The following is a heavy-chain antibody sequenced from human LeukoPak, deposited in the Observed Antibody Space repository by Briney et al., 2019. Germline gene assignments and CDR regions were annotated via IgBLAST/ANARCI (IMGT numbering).Heavy chain of an antibody. J-gene: IGHJ6*03. CDR1: GFTLSSYG. D-gene: IGHD1-26*01. CDR3: ARHPGGFTGIVNYYYMDV. Sequence: GGSLRLSCAASGFTLSSYGMHWVRQAPGKGLEWVAILSYDGSNKYYADSVKGRFTISRDNSKNTLFLQTNSLRAEDTALYYCARHPGGFTGIVNYYYMDVWGKGTTVTVSS. CDR2: LSYDGSNK. V-gene: IGHV3-30*03.